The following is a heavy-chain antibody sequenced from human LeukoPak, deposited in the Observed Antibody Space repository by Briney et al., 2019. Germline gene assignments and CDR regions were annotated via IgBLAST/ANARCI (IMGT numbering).Heavy chain of an antibody. CDR3: ARGLPATAILFDY. D-gene: IGHD2-2*02. CDR1: GRIFSRYA. V-gene: IGHV1-69*13. Sequence: SVKVSCKASGRIFSRYAISWVRQAPGQGLEWMGGIIPIFGTANYARKFQGRVTITADESTSTAYMELRSLRSEDTAVCYCARGLPATAILFDYWGQGTLVTVSS. J-gene: IGHJ4*02. CDR2: IIPIFGTA.